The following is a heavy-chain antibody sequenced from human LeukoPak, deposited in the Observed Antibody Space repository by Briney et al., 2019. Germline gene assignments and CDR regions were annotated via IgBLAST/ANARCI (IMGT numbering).Heavy chain of an antibody. V-gene: IGHV3-64*01. CDR2: ISSNGGST. J-gene: IGHJ5*02. D-gene: IGHD3-16*02. CDR1: GFTFSSYA. CDR3: ARDVVDDYVWGSYLPT. Sequence: GGSLRLSCAASGFTFSSYAMHWVRQAPGKGLEYVSAISSNGGSTYYANSVKGRFTISRDNSKNTLYLQMGSLRAEDMAVYYCARDVVDDYVWGSYLPTWGQGTLVTVSS.